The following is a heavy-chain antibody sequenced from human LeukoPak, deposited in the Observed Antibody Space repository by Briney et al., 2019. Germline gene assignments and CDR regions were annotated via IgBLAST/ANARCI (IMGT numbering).Heavy chain of an antibody. J-gene: IGHJ5*02. V-gene: IGHV4-59*01. CDR3: ARGHSGSSPSWFDP. CDR1: GGSISSYY. D-gene: IGHD2-15*01. Sequence: SETLSLTCTVSGGSISSYYWSWIRQPPGKGLEWIGYIYYSGSTNYNPSLKSRVTISVDTSKNQFSLKLSSVTAADTAVYYCARGHSGSSPSWFDPWGQGTLVTVSS. CDR2: IYYSGST.